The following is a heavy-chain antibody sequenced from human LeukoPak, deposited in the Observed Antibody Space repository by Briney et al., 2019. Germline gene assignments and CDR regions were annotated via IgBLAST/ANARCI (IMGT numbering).Heavy chain of an antibody. CDR1: GYTFTSYD. CDR2: INPNSGGT. J-gene: IGHJ4*02. D-gene: IGHD3-22*01. V-gene: IGHV1-2*02. CDR3: ARGGPYYDSSGYPLYQFDY. Sequence: ASVKVSCKASGYTFTSYDINWVRQATGQGLEWMGWINPNSGGTNYAQKFQGRVTMTTDTSTSTAYMELRSLRSDDTAVYYCARGGPYYDSSGYPLYQFDYWGQGTLVTVSS.